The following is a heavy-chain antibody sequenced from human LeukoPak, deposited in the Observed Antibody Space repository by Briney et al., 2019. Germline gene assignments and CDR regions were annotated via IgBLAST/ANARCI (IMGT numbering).Heavy chain of an antibody. CDR1: GYTFTSYA. D-gene: IGHD3-10*01. CDR3: ARRNYDWFDP. CDR2: MNPHSGNT. J-gene: IGHJ5*02. V-gene: IGHV1-8*03. Sequence: ASVKVSCKASGYTFTSYAMNWVRQATGQGLEWMGWMNPHSGNTGYAQKFQGRVTITRNTSISTAYMELSSLRSEDTAVYYCARRNYDWFDPWGQGTLVTVSS.